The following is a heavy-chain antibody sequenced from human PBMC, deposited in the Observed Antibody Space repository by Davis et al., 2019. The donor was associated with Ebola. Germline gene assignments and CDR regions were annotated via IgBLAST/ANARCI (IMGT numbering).Heavy chain of an antibody. V-gene: IGHV3-30*03. J-gene: IGHJ4*02. CDR2: ISFDETNK. D-gene: IGHD3-10*02. CDR1: GFTFSAYG. Sequence: GESLKISCVVSGFTFSAYGMHWVRQAPGKGLEWVAAISFDETNKYYADSVKGRFTISRDNSKNTLYLQMNSLRAEDSAVYYCARPDVGGVIFGYFDYWGQGTLVTVSS. CDR3: ARPDVGGVIFGYFDY.